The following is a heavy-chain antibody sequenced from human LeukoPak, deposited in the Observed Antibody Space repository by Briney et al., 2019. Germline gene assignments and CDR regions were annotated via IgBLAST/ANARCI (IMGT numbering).Heavy chain of an antibody. CDR2: INPSGGST. D-gene: IGHD3-3*01. J-gene: IGHJ3*02. CDR1: GYTFTSYY. CDR3: ARGAFLGVVTYDAFDI. V-gene: IGHV1-46*01. Sequence: ASVKVSCKASGYTFTSYYMHWVRQAPGQGLEWMGIINPSGGSTSYAQKFQGRVTMTRDMSTSTVYMELSRLRSDDTAVYYCARGAFLGVVTYDAFDIWGQGTMVTVSS.